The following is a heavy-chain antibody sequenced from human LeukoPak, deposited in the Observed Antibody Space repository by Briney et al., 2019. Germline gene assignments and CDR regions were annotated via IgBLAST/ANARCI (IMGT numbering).Heavy chain of an antibody. D-gene: IGHD3-22*01. Sequence: SGGSLRLSCAASRFTFSSYSMNWVRQAPGKGLEWVSSISSTSSYIYYADSVKGRFTISRDNAKNSLYLQMNSLRAEDTAVYYCARNPCYYDSSGHFDYWGQGTLVTVSS. CDR3: ARNPCYYDSSGHFDY. CDR2: ISSTSSYI. J-gene: IGHJ4*02. CDR1: RFTFSSYS. V-gene: IGHV3-21*01.